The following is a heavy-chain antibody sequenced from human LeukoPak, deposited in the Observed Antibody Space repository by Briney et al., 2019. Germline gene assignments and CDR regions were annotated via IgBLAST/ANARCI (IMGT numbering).Heavy chain of an antibody. J-gene: IGHJ5*02. V-gene: IGHV4-4*07. D-gene: IGHD6-19*01. CDR3: AREAGIAVAGTGWFDP. CDR2: XYTNGST. Sequence: SETLSLTCTVSGGSISSYYWSWIRQPAGKGLEXXXXXYTNGSTNYNPSLKSRVTMSVDTSKNQFSLKLSSVTAADTAVYYCAREAGIAVAGTGWFDPWGQGTLVTVSS. CDR1: GGSISSYY.